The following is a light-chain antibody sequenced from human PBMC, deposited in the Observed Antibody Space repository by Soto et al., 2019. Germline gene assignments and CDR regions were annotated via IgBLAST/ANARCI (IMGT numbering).Light chain of an antibody. CDR1: QGIRND. CDR2: AAS. Sequence: DIQMTQSPSSLSASVGDRVTITCRASQGIRNDLGWYQQKPGKAPKRLIYAASSLQSGVPSRFSGSGSGTEFTLTISSLQSEDFAIYYCQQYNDWPTYTFGQGTNLEIK. CDR3: QQYNDWPTYT. J-gene: IGKJ2*01. V-gene: IGKV1-17*01.